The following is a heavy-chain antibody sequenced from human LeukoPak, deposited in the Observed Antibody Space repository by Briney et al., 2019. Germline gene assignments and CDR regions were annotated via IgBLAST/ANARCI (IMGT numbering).Heavy chain of an antibody. CDR2: IRYDGSNE. CDR1: GFTFSSYA. V-gene: IGHV3-30*02. D-gene: IGHD2-2*01. CDR3: ATDFGTKAAARFLFDY. Sequence: GGSLRLSCAASGFTFSSYAMHWVRQAPGKGLEWVAFIRYDGSNEYYADSVKGRFTISKDNSKTTLYLQMNSIRAEDTAVYYCATDFGTKAAARFLFDYWGQGTLVTVSS. J-gene: IGHJ4*02.